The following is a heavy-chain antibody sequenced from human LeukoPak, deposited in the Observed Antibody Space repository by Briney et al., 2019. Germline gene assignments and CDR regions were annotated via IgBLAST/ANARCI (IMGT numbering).Heavy chain of an antibody. J-gene: IGHJ6*04. CDR2: IIPIFGTA. Sequence: SVKVSCKASGGTFSSYAISWVRQAPGQGLEWMGGIIPIFGTANYAQKFQGRVTITADESTSTAYMELSSLRSEDTAVYYCASDHCSGGSCYPRYYYGMDVWGKGTTVTVSP. CDR1: GGTFSSYA. CDR3: ASDHCSGGSCYPRYYYGMDV. V-gene: IGHV1-69*01. D-gene: IGHD2-15*01.